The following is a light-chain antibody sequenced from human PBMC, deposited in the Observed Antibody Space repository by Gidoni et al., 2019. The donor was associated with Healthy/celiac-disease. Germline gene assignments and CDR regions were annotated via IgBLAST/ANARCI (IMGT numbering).Light chain of an antibody. CDR3: NSRDSSGNHLEV. V-gene: IGLV3-19*01. Sequence: SSELTQDPAVSVALGQTVRITCQGDSLRIYYASWYQQNAGQAPVLVIYGKNNRPSGIPDRFSGSSSGNTASLTITGAQAEDEADYYCNSRDSSGNHLEVFGGGTKLTVL. J-gene: IGLJ2*01. CDR1: SLRIYY. CDR2: GKN.